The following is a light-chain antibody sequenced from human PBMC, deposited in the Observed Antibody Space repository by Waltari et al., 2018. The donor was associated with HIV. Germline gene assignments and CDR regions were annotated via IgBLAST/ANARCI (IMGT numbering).Light chain of an antibody. CDR2: GVF. Sequence: QSALTPPRSVSGSPGQSVTIPCTGTASDIGYFDYVSWYQHYPGKAPKVIIYGVFPRPSGVPDRFTASKSGITASLTISGLQDEDEADYYCCSYAGTYTYVFGSGTTVTVL. J-gene: IGLJ1*01. V-gene: IGLV2-11*01. CDR3: CSYAGTYTYV. CDR1: ASDIGYFDY.